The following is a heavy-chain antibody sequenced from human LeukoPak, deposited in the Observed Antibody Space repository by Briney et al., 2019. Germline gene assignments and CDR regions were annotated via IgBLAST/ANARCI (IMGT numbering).Heavy chain of an antibody. CDR3: ARHFSSGTSGRPRPYYMDV. Sequence: SETLSLTCTVSGGSISSYYWSWIRQPPGKGLERIGYIYTSGSTNYNPSLKSRVTISVDTSKNQFSLKLSSVTAADTAVYYCARHFSSGTSGRPRPYYMDVWGKGTTVTVSS. CDR2: IYTSGST. J-gene: IGHJ6*03. D-gene: IGHD2-2*01. CDR1: GGSISSYY. V-gene: IGHV4-4*09.